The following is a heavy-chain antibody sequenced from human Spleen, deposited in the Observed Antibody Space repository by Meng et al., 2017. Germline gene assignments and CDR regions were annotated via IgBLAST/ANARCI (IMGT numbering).Heavy chain of an antibody. V-gene: IGHV4-4*02. CDR3: ASYNSGWPQFDS. Sequence: GQLQESGPGLGTPSASLSLTLAVSGGCITITKWWNWVRQTPGKGLEWIGEIYHSGSANYNPSLKSRVTMSLDKSKNQFSLKLSSVTAADTAVYYCASYNSGWPQFDSWGQGTLVTVSS. J-gene: IGHJ4*02. CDR1: GGCITITKW. D-gene: IGHD6-19*01. CDR2: IYHSGSA.